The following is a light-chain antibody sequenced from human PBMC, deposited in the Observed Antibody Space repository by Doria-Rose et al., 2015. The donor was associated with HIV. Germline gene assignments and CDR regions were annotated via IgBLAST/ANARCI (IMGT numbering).Light chain of an antibody. CDR2: AAS. Sequence: AAAGDIVTLTFRATVDLSHYLAGDQQKPGKDHNLLIYAASTLQSGVPSRFSGSGSGTEFTLTISSRQPEDFATDYCQHLSTYRFSFGPAIIV. CDR3: QHLSTYRFS. J-gene: IGKJ3*01. CDR1: VDLSHY. V-gene: IGKV1-9*01.